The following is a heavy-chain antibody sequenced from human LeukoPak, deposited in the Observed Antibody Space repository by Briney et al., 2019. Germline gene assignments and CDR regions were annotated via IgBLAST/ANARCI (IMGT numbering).Heavy chain of an antibody. CDR3: ARDIGVPAATYYFGY. Sequence: ASVKVSCKASGYTFTNYGISWVRQAPGQGLEWMGWISAYSGNTNSAQKLQGRVTMTTDTSTSTAYMELRSLRSDDTAVYYCARDIGVPAATYYFGYWGQGTLVTVSS. J-gene: IGHJ4*02. CDR2: ISAYSGNT. D-gene: IGHD2-2*01. V-gene: IGHV1-18*01. CDR1: GYTFTNYG.